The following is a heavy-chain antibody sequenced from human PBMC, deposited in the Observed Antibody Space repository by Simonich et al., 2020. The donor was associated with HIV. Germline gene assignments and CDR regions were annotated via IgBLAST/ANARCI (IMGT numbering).Heavy chain of an antibody. CDR3: AKEGVGDSSAWLPDAFDI. D-gene: IGHD6-19*01. CDR2: SSGSGGSK. Sequence: EVQLLESGGGLVQPGGSLRLSCAASGFTFSSYAMSWVRQAPGRGLVGVSASSGSGGSKNDAYSGKGRFTISRDNSKNTLYLQMNSLRAEDTAVYYCAKEGVGDSSAWLPDAFDIWGQGTMVTVSS. CDR1: GFTFSSYA. V-gene: IGHV3-23*01. J-gene: IGHJ3*02.